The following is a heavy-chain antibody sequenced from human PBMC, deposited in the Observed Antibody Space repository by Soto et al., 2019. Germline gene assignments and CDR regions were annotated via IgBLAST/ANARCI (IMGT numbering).Heavy chain of an antibody. D-gene: IGHD6-6*01. CDR1: GVFFSNYH. Sequence: EVQLLESGGALVQPGGSLRLSCAASGVFFSNYHMSWVRQSPGEGLQWVAAISGGGDSTYYADSVKGRFTISRDNSDNTLWLQMNSLRAGDTAVYYCVKYGGAAARPTFYYGLDVWGQGTTVTVSS. CDR3: VKYGGAAARPTFYYGLDV. V-gene: IGHV3-23*01. CDR2: ISGGGDST. J-gene: IGHJ6*02.